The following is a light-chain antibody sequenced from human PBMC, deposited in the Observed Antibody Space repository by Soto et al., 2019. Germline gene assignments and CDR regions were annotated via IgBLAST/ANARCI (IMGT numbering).Light chain of an antibody. CDR1: ESVSTN. V-gene: IGKV3-15*01. J-gene: IGKJ1*01. CDR3: QQYSIWRT. CDR2: GAS. Sequence: EIVMTQSPAILSVSPGEGASLSCRASESVSTNLAWYQQKAGQAPRLLIYGASTRATGIPARFSGSGSGTEFTLTISSLQSEDFAVYYCQQYSIWRTFGEGTKVDIK.